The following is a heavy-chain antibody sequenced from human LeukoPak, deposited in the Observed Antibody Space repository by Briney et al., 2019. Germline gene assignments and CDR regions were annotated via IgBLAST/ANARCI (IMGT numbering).Heavy chain of an antibody. Sequence: SETLSLTCAVYGESFSGYYRSWIRQPPGKGLEWIGEINHSGSTNYNPSLKSRVTISIDTSKSQFSLRLTSVTAADTAVYYCARLDAYSSSSNYYYYMDVWGKGTTVTVSS. D-gene: IGHD6-6*01. V-gene: IGHV4-34*01. J-gene: IGHJ6*03. CDR2: INHSGST. CDR3: ARLDAYSSSSNYYYYMDV. CDR1: GESFSGYY.